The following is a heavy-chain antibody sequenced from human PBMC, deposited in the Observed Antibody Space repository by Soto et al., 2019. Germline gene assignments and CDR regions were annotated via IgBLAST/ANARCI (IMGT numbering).Heavy chain of an antibody. D-gene: IGHD3-3*01. V-gene: IGHV1-69*13. CDR3: ARDRSGYFWFDP. J-gene: IGHJ5*02. Sequence: SVKVSCKASGCAFSSYAISWVRQAPGQGLEWMGGIIPIFGTANYAQKFQGRVTITADDSTSTAYMELSSLRSEDTAVYYCARDRSGYFWFDPWGQGTQVTVSS. CDR2: IIPIFGTA. CDR1: GCAFSSYA.